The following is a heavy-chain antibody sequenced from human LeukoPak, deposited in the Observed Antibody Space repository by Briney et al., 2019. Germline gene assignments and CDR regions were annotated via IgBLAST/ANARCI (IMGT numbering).Heavy chain of an antibody. V-gene: IGHV4-39*07. Sequence: SETLSLTCTVSGDSISSSTYYWGWIRQPPGEGLEWIATISYTGTTYYNPSLKSRVTISVDTSKNQFSLKLSSVTAADTAVYYCASDHSSASYTYYYYYMDVWGKGATVTVSS. CDR3: ASDHSSASYTYYYYYMDV. CDR2: ISYTGTT. J-gene: IGHJ6*03. D-gene: IGHD1-26*01. CDR1: GDSISSSTYY.